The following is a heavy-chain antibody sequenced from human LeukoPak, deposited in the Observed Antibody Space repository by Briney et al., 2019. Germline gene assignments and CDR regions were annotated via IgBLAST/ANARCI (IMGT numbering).Heavy chain of an antibody. CDR2: IKQDGSEK. J-gene: IGHJ4*02. CDR3: ARDEAGYSSSWYFDY. CDR1: GFTFSSYW. Sequence: PGGSLRLSCAASGFTFSSYWMSWVRQAPGKELEWVANIKQDGSEKYYVDSVKGRFTISRDNAKNSLYLQMNSPRAEDTAVYYCARDEAGYSSSWYFDYWGQGTLVTVSS. V-gene: IGHV3-7*01. D-gene: IGHD6-13*01.